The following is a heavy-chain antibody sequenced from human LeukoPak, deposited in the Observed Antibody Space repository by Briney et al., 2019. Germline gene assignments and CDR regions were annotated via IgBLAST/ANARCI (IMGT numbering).Heavy chain of an antibody. J-gene: IGHJ4*02. Sequence: TGGSLRLSCSASGFSLSDYGMSWVRQAPGKGLEWVSAISGSGGSTYYADSVKGRFTISRDNSKNTLYLQMNSLRAEDTAVYYCAKVPPFFLVVVTAEIDYWGQGTLVTVSS. V-gene: IGHV3-23*01. CDR1: GFSLSDYG. CDR2: ISGSGGST. D-gene: IGHD2-21*02. CDR3: AKVPPFFLVVVTAEIDY.